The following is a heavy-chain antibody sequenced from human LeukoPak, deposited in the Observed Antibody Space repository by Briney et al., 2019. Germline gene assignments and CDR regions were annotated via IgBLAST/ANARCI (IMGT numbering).Heavy chain of an antibody. J-gene: IGHJ5*02. CDR2: IYTTGRT. V-gene: IGHV4-4*07. Sequence: SETLSLTCTVSGGAISSYYWSWIRQPAAKGLEWIGRIYTTGRTDYSASLKSRVTMSVDTSYNQFSLKLSSVTAADTAVYYCARDLPSYYFDSGNMFDPWGQGILVTVSS. CDR3: ARDLPSYYFDSGNMFDP. D-gene: IGHD3-10*01. CDR1: GGAISSYY.